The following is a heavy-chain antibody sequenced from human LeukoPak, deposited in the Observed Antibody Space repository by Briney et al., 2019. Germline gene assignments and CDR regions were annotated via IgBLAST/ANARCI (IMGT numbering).Heavy chain of an antibody. D-gene: IGHD2-2*01. J-gene: IGHJ4*02. Sequence: GGSVRVSCKASGYTFTSYDMHWVRQAPGQGLEWMGIINPSGGSTSYAQKFQGRVTMTRDTSTSTVYMELSSLRSEDTAVYYCARDLVVPAARFDYWGQGTLVTVSS. V-gene: IGHV1-46*01. CDR2: INPSGGST. CDR1: GYTFTSYD. CDR3: ARDLVVPAARFDY.